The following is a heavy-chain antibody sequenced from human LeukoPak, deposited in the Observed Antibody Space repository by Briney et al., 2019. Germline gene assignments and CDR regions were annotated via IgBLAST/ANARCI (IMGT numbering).Heavy chain of an antibody. Sequence: SETLSLTCTVSGGSISNSNYYWGWIRQPPGKGLEWIGGAYYSGTTYYNPSLKSRVTISVDTSKSQFSLKLSSVTAADTAVYYCARHSSSAWYYYFDYWGQGTLVAVSS. CDR1: GGSISNSNYY. CDR3: ARHSSSAWYYYFDY. CDR2: AYYSGTT. D-gene: IGHD6-19*01. V-gene: IGHV4-39*01. J-gene: IGHJ4*02.